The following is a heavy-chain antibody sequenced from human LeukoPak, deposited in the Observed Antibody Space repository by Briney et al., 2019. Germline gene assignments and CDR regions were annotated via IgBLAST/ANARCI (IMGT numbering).Heavy chain of an antibody. Sequence: PSETLSLTCTVSVGSVSSGSYYWSWIRQPPGKGLEWIGYIYYSGSTNYNPSLKSRVTISVDTSKNQFSLKLSSVTAADTAVYYCARYRSSGWYLGLGYFDYWGQGTLVTVSS. D-gene: IGHD6-19*01. CDR3: ARYRSSGWYLGLGYFDY. J-gene: IGHJ4*02. CDR1: VGSVSSGSYY. V-gene: IGHV4-61*01. CDR2: IYYSGST.